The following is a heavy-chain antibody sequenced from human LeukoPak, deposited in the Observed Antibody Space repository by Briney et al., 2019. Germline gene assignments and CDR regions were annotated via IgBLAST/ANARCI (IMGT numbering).Heavy chain of an antibody. CDR3: ARVYQHIVVAGDAFDI. CDR1: GFTFSSYW. J-gene: IGHJ3*02. V-gene: IGHV3-74*01. Sequence: GGSLRLSCAASGFTFSSYWMHWVRQAPGKGLVWVSRINSDGSSTSYADSVKGRFTISRDNAKNTLYLQMNSLRAEDTAVYYCARVYQHIVVAGDAFDIWGQGTMVTVSS. CDR2: INSDGSST. D-gene: IGHD2-21*01.